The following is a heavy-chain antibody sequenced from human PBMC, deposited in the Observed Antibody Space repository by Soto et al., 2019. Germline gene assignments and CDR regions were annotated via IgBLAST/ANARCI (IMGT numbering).Heavy chain of an antibody. J-gene: IGHJ4*02. CDR1: GGSISGYY. D-gene: IGHD2-21*01. CDR3: TRGGDAYKNGH. Sequence: SETLSLTCTVSGGSISGYYWSWIRQSPGKGLEWIGYIHYSGSTNYNPSLKSRVTISVDTSKNQFSLKLTSVNAADTAVYFCTRGGDAYKNGHWGQGTLVTVS. CDR2: IHYSGST. V-gene: IGHV4-59*01.